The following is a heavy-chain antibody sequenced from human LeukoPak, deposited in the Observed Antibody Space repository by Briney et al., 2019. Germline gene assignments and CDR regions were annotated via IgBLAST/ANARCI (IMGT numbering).Heavy chain of an antibody. CDR1: GGTFSSYT. CDR2: IIPILGIA. D-gene: IGHD2-2*01. Sequence: SVKVSCKASGGTFSSYTISWVRQAPGQGLGWMGRIIPILGIANYAQKFQGRVTITADKSTSTAYMELSSLRSEDTAVYYCASVYCSSTSCFRDNAFDIWGQGTMVTVSS. CDR3: ASVYCSSTSCFRDNAFDI. J-gene: IGHJ3*02. V-gene: IGHV1-69*02.